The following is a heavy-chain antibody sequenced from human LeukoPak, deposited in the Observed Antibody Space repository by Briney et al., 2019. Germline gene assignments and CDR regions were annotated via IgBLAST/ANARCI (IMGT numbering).Heavy chain of an antibody. J-gene: IGHJ6*02. D-gene: IGHD3-10*01. V-gene: IGHV3-21*01. Sequence: GGSLRLSCAASGFTFSSYSMNWVRQAPGKGLEWVSSISSISSDIYYADSVKGRFTITRDHAKNSLYLQMNRLRAEDTAVYYCARDRKLLWFAELPNLDYYYYGMDVWGQGTTVTVSS. CDR1: GFTFSSYS. CDR3: ARDRKLLWFAELPNLDYYYYGMDV. CDR2: ISSISSDI.